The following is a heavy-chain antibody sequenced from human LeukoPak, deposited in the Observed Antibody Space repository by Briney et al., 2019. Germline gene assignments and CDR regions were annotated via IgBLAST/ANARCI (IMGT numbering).Heavy chain of an antibody. CDR2: ISGSGAST. CDR1: GFTFSSYA. Sequence: GGSLRLSCAASGFTFSSYAMKWVRQAPGKGLEWVSTISGSGASTYYADSVKGRFTISRDNSQNTVYLQMNSLRAEDTAVYYCARDASGWYYYFDYWGQGTLVTVSS. CDR3: ARDASGWYYYFDY. V-gene: IGHV3-23*01. D-gene: IGHD6-19*01. J-gene: IGHJ4*02.